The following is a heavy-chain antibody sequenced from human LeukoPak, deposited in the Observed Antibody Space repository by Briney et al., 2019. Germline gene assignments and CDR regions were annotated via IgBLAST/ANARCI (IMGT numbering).Heavy chain of an antibody. CDR3: ARSRTDLGYCSGGSCSRVIWFDP. Sequence: GGSLRLSCAASGFTFSSYGMHWVRQAPGKGLEWVAFIRYDGSNKYYADSVKGRFTISRDNSKNTLYLQMNSLRAEDTAVYYCARSRTDLGYCSGGSCSRVIWFDPWGQGTLVTVSS. CDR1: GFTFSSYG. CDR2: IRYDGSNK. D-gene: IGHD2-15*01. J-gene: IGHJ5*02. V-gene: IGHV3-30*02.